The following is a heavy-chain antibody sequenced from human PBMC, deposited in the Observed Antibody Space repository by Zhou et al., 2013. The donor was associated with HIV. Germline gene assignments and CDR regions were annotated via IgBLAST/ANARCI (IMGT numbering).Heavy chain of an antibody. Sequence: QVQLVQSGAEVKKPGASVKVSCKTSGYTFTTYDINWVRQAPGQGPEWIGKILPIFGTTNYAQKFQGRVTISTDESKSTVDMHLSSLTSQDTAVYYCARGFDRPFYFETWGQGTLVTVSS. CDR3: ARGFDRPFYFET. V-gene: IGHV1-69*18. J-gene: IGHJ4*02. CDR1: GYTFTTYD. CDR2: ILPIFGTT.